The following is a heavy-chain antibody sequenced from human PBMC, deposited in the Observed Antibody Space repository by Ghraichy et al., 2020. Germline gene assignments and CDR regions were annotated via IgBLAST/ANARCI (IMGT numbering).Heavy chain of an antibody. D-gene: IGHD3-22*01. CDR2: ISGSGGST. V-gene: IGHV3-23*01. CDR1: GFTFSSYA. Sequence: GGPLRLSCAASGFTFSSYAMSWVRQAPGKGLEWVSAISGSGGSTYYADSVKGRFTISRDNSKNTLYLQMNSLRAEDTAVYYCAKEGYYDSSGYIDYWGQGTLVTVSS. CDR3: AKEGYYDSSGYIDY. J-gene: IGHJ4*02.